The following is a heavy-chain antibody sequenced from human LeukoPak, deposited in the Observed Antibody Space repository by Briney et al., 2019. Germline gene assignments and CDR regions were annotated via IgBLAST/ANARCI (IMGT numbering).Heavy chain of an antibody. J-gene: IGHJ4*02. CDR2: IYSSVT. D-gene: IGHD3-16*01. CDR1: GDSISSSSYY. CDR3: ASRPFLWGFAY. V-gene: IGHV4-39*01. Sequence: SETLSLTCTVSGDSISSSSYYWGWIRQPPGKCLEWIASIYSSVTYYNPSLKSRVTISVDTSKNQFSLNLSSVTAADTAVYYCASRPFLWGFAYWGQGTLVTVSS.